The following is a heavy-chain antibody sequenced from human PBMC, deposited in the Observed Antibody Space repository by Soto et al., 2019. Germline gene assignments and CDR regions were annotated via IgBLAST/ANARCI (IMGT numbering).Heavy chain of an antibody. D-gene: IGHD2-2*01. CDR2: ISAYNGNT. Sequence: ASVKVSCKASGYTFTSYGISWVRQAPGQGLEWMGWISAYNGNTNYAQKLQGRVTMTTDTSTSTAYMELRSLRSDDTAVYYCARGGISIVVVPAAMIWFDPWGQGTLVTVS. CDR3: ARGGISIVVVPAAMIWFDP. J-gene: IGHJ5*02. V-gene: IGHV1-18*01. CDR1: GYTFTSYG.